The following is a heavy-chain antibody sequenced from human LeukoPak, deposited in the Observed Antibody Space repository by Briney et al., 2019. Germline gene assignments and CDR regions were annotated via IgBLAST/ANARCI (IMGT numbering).Heavy chain of an antibody. CDR1: GGSISSGGYY. V-gene: IGHV4-31*03. D-gene: IGHD4-17*01. CDR3: ARERTYGDYSFDY. CDR2: IYYSGST. J-gene: IGHJ4*02. Sequence: SETLSLTCTVSGGSISSGGYYWNWIRQHPGKGLEWIGYIYYSGSTYYNPSLKSRVTISVDTSKNQFSLKLSSVTAADTAVYYCARERTYGDYSFDYWGQGTLVTVSS.